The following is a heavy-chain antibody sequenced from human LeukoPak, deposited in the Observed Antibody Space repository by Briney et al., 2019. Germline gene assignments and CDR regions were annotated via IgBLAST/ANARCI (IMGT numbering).Heavy chain of an antibody. Sequence: GASVKVSCKASGGTFSSYTISWVRQAPGQGLEWMGRIIPILGIANYARKFQGRVTITADKSTSTAYMELSSLRSEDTAVYYCAREGSGSSWYGELDYWGQGTLVTVSS. CDR1: GGTFSSYT. J-gene: IGHJ4*02. CDR2: IIPILGIA. D-gene: IGHD6-13*01. V-gene: IGHV1-69*04. CDR3: AREGSGSSWYGELDY.